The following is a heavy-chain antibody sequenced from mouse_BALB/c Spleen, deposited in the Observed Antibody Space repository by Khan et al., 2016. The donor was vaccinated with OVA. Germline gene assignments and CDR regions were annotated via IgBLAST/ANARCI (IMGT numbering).Heavy chain of an antibody. D-gene: IGHD2-3*01. V-gene: IGHV2-9*02. CDR3: ARFYDPYYAMDY. CDR2: IWAGEST. J-gene: IGHJ4*01. Sequence: QVQLKESGPGLVAPSQSLSITCTVSGFSLTSYGVHWVRQPPGKGLEWLGVIWAGESTNYNSALMSRLSISKDNSKSQVFLKMNRLQTDDTAMYFCARFYDPYYAMDYWGQGTSVTVSS. CDR1: GFSLTSYG.